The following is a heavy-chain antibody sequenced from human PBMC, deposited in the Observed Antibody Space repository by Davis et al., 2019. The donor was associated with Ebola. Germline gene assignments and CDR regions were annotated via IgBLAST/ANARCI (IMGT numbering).Heavy chain of an antibody. CDR3: ARDTSCTTTSCYVHYSGMDV. CDR1: GFSFSNYW. Sequence: LSLTCVASGFSFSNYWMTWVRQAPGKGLEWVANIKQGGSEKYYVDSVKGRFSISRDNAKNSLYLQMNSLRGEDTAVYYCARDTSCTTTSCYVHYSGMDVWGKGTTVTVSS. J-gene: IGHJ6*04. V-gene: IGHV3-7*01. CDR2: IKQGGSEK. D-gene: IGHD2-2*01.